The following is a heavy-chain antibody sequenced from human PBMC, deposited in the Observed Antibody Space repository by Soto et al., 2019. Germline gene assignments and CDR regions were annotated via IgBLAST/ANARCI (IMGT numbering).Heavy chain of an antibody. V-gene: IGHV4-59*08. Sequence: KPSETLSLTCTVSGGSISSYYWSWIRQPPGKGLEWIGYIYYSGSTNYNPSLKSRVTISVDTSKNQFSLKLSSVTAADTAVYYCARLHSSGWYELDYWGQGTLVTVSS. CDR3: ARLHSSGWYELDY. J-gene: IGHJ4*02. D-gene: IGHD6-19*01. CDR2: IYYSGST. CDR1: GGSISSYY.